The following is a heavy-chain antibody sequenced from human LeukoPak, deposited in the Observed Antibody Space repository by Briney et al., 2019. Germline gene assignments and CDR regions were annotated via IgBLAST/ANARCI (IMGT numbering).Heavy chain of an antibody. CDR3: ARVDILTGYYPPSGAFDI. Sequence: SETLSLTCTVSGYSISTGYYWDWIRQPPGKGLEWIGTFYHGGSTYYNPSLKSRVTISVDTSKNQFSLKLSSVTAADTAVYYCARVDILTGYYPPSGAFDIWGQGTMVTVSS. D-gene: IGHD3-9*01. CDR2: FYHGGST. J-gene: IGHJ3*02. V-gene: IGHV4-38-2*02. CDR1: GYSISTGYY.